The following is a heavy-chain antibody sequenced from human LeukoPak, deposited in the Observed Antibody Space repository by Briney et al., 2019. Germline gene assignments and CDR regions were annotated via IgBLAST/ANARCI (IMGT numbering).Heavy chain of an antibody. D-gene: IGHD6-13*01. CDR3: AKQAAADSY. J-gene: IGHJ4*02. V-gene: IGHV3-9*01. Sequence: GRSLRLSCAASGFTFDDYAMHWVRQAPGRGLEWVSGISWNSGSIGYADSVKGRFTISRDNAKNSLYLQMNSLRAEDTAVYYCAKQAAADSYWGQGTLVTVSS. CDR2: ISWNSGSI. CDR1: GFTFDDYA.